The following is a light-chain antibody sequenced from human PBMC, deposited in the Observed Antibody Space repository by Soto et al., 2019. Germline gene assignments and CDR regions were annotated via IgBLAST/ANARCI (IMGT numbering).Light chain of an antibody. V-gene: IGKV3-20*01. J-gene: IGKJ5*01. CDR3: QHYDSLPIT. CDR1: QSVSSSY. CDR2: GAS. Sequence: EIGLTQSPGTLSLSPGERATLSCRASQSVSSSYLAWYQQKPGQPPRLLIYGASSRATGIPDRFSGSGSGTDFTLTISRLEPEDFAVFYCQHYDSLPITFGQGTRLENK.